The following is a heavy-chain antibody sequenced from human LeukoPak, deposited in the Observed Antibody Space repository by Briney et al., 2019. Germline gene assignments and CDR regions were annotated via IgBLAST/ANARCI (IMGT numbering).Heavy chain of an antibody. CDR3: ASPSKLVISRGGFDI. D-gene: IGHD3-22*01. Sequence: SETLSLTCTVPGASFSDTTYYWAWIRQPPGKGLEWIGSIYFSETKYNPSLKSRITISGDTSKNQFSLKLSSVTAADTAVYYCASPSKLVISRGGFDIWGQGTMVTVSA. CDR2: IYFSET. V-gene: IGHV4-39*01. J-gene: IGHJ3*02. CDR1: GASFSDTTYY.